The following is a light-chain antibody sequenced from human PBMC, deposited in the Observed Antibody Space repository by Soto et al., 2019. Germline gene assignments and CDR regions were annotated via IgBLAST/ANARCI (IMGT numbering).Light chain of an antibody. CDR2: EGS. V-gene: IGLV2-23*01. CDR1: SSDVGSYNL. J-gene: IGLJ3*02. CDR3: CSYAGSRNWV. Sequence: QSALTQPASVSGSPGQSITISCTGTSSDVGSYNLVSWYQQHPDKAPKLMIYEGSKRPSGVSNRFSGSKSGNTASLTISGLQAEDEADYYCCSYAGSRNWVFGGGTKVTVL.